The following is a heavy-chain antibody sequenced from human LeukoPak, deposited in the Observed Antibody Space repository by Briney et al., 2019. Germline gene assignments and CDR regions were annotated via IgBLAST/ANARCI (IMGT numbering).Heavy chain of an antibody. CDR2: IWPDGSNK. CDR3: ARELAA. Sequence: GRSLRLSCEAAGFAFSSYSMHWVRQAPGKGLEWVAAIWPDGSNKYYANSVKGRFTISRDNSKNTLYLQMNSLRGDDTAIYYCARELAAWGQGTLVTVSS. D-gene: IGHD6-13*01. CDR1: GFAFSSYS. J-gene: IGHJ4*02. V-gene: IGHV3-33*01.